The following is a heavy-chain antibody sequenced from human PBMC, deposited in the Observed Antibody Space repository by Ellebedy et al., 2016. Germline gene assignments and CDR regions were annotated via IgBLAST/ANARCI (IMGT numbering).Heavy chain of an antibody. Sequence: GGSLRLXXATSGFTFDDYALHWVRQVPGKGLEWVSGISWNSAAIGYGEAVKGRFTISRDSAKNYLYLQMNSLRVEDTVLYFCAKGTMDYLHHWGQGTLVTVSS. D-gene: IGHD3-10*01. CDR2: ISWNSAAI. CDR1: GFTFDDYA. CDR3: AKGTMDYLHH. V-gene: IGHV3-9*01. J-gene: IGHJ4*02.